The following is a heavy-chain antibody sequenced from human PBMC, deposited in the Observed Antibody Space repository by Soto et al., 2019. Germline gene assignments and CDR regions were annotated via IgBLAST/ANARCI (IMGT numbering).Heavy chain of an antibody. D-gene: IGHD3-3*01. J-gene: IGHJ6*02. CDR2: IYYSGRT. CDR3: AREVYDFWSGYPARNGMDV. Sequence: QVQLQESGPGLVKPSQTLSLTCTVSGGSISSGGYYWSWLRQHPGKGLEWIGYIYYSGRTYYNPSLKSRVTISVGTSKNQFSLKLSSVTAAYTAVYYSAREVYDFWSGYPARNGMDVWGQGTTVTDSS. V-gene: IGHV4-31*03. CDR1: GGSISSGGYY.